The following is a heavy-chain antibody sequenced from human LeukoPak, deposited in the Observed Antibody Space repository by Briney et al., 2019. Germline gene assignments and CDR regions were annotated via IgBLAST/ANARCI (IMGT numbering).Heavy chain of an antibody. J-gene: IGHJ4*02. Sequence: SETLSLTCTVSGSSISSSSYYWGWIRQPPGKGLEWIGSIYYSGSTYYNPSLESRVTISVDTSKNQFSLKLSSVTAADTAVYYCARRRYLDYWGQGTLVTVSS. CDR2: IYYSGST. V-gene: IGHV4-39*01. CDR1: GSSISSSSYY. CDR3: ARRRYLDY. D-gene: IGHD3-9*01.